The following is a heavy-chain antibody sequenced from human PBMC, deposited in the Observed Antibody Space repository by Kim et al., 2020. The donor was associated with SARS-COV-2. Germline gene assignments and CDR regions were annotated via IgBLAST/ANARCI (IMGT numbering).Heavy chain of an antibody. CDR2: ISSSSSTI. J-gene: IGHJ5*02. CDR1: GFTFSSYS. Sequence: GGSLRLSCAASGFTFSSYSMNWVRQAPGKGLEWVSYISSSSSTIYYADSVKGRFTISRDNAKNSLYLQMNSLRDEDTAVYYCARDRKGYSSGWYEGRQCWFDPWGQGNLVTVSS. V-gene: IGHV3-48*02. CDR3: ARDRKGYSSGWYEGRQCWFDP. D-gene: IGHD6-19*01.